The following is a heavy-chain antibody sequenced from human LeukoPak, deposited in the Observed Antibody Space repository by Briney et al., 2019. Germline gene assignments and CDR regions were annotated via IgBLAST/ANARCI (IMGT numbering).Heavy chain of an antibody. CDR3: ARGDSCPTY. D-gene: IGHD2-15*01. V-gene: IGHV3-48*03. Sequence: GGPLRLSCAASGFTFSSYEMNWVRQAPGRGLEWVSYINSGGTTIYYADSVKGRFTVSRDNAKNSLYLQMNSLRAEDTAVYYCARGDSCPTYWGQGTLVTVSS. CDR2: INSGGTTI. J-gene: IGHJ4*02. CDR1: GFTFSSYE.